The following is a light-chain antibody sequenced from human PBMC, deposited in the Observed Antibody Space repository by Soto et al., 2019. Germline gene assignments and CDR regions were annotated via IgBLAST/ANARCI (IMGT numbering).Light chain of an antibody. V-gene: IGKV3-20*01. CDR2: AAS. J-gene: IGKJ1*01. CDR1: QSVSSNY. CDR3: QQYGSATWT. Sequence: EIVLTQSPGTLSLSPGERATISCRASQSVSSNYLAWYQQKPGQAPRLLIYAASNRASGIPDRFGGSGSGPDFTLTVSRLEPEDFAVYYCQQYGSATWTFGHGTKVEI.